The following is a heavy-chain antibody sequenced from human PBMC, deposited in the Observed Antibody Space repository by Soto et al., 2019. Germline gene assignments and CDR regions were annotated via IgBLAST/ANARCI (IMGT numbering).Heavy chain of an antibody. CDR2: IYPGDSDT. CDR3: ARGAELRYFDWLLSGEDY. CDR1: GYSFTSYW. V-gene: IGHV5-51*01. J-gene: IGHJ4*02. D-gene: IGHD3-9*01. Sequence: GESLKISCKGSGYSFTSYWIGWVRQMPGKGLEWMGIIYPGDSDTRYSPSFQGQVTISADKSISTAYLQWSSLKASDTAMYYCARGAELRYFDWLLSGEDYWGQGTLVTVSS.